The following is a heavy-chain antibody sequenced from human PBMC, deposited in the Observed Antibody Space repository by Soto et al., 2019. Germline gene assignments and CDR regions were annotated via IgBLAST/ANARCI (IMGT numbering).Heavy chain of an antibody. V-gene: IGHV4-59*01. CDR2: IYYSGST. D-gene: IGHD5-12*01. CDR1: GGSISSYY. J-gene: IGHJ4*02. Sequence: SETLSLTCTVSGGSISSYYWRWLRQPPEKGLEWIGYIYYSGSTNYNPSLKSRVTISVDTSKNQFSLKLSSVTAAETAVYYCAGVVANGYYCDHWGQGTRVTVSS. CDR3: AGVVANGYYCDH.